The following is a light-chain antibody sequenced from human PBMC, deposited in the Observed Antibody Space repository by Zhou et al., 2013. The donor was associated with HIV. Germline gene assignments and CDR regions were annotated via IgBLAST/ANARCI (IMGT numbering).Light chain of an antibody. CDR2: EDN. CDR1: NIGNKR. Sequence: SYELTQPSSVSVAPGQTARITCGGNNIGNKRVHWYQQKSGQAPVLVVYEDNDRPSGIPERFSGSNSGNTATLTIRRVEVEDEADYYCLVWDSGSDWVFGGGTKLTVL. J-gene: IGLJ3*02. V-gene: IGLV3-21*02. CDR3: LVWDSGSDWV.